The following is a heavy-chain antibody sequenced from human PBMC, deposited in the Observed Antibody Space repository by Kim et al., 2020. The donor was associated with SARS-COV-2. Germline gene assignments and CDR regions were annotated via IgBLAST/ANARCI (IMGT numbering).Heavy chain of an antibody. Sequence: SETLSLTCTVSGDSISSSNYYWGWTRRPPGKGREWIGSVYYSGSAYYKPSLKSRVIITADSSRTQFSLKLSPMTAAETAVYYCARQFDYYYYAMDVWGQG. CDR2: VYYSGSA. CDR3: ARQFDYYYYAMDV. V-gene: IGHV4-39*01. J-gene: IGHJ6*02. D-gene: IGHD3-16*01. CDR1: GDSISSSNYY.